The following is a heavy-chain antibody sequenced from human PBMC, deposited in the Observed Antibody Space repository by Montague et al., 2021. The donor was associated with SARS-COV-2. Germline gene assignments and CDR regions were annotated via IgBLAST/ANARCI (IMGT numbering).Heavy chain of an antibody. Sequence: SETLSLTCTVSGGSISSYYWSWIRQPPGKGLEWIGYIYYSGSTNYNPSLKSRVTISVDTPKNQFSLKLSSVTAADTAVYYCAREGTGTNYYYYGMDVWGQGTTVTVSS. CDR2: IYYSGST. V-gene: IGHV4-59*01. D-gene: IGHD1-1*01. CDR1: GGSISSYY. J-gene: IGHJ6*02. CDR3: AREGTGTNYYYYGMDV.